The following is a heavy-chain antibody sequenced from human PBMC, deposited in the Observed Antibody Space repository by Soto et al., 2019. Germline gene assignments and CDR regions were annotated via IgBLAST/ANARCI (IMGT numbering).Heavy chain of an antibody. CDR3: ARGGGIAAAGKLYYYYGMDV. V-gene: IGHV1-69*13. Sequence: GASVKVSCKASGGTFSSYAISWLRQSPGQGLEWMGGIIPIFGTASYAQKFQGRVTITADESTSTAYMELSSLRSEDTAVYYCARGGGIAAAGKLYYYYGMDVWGQGTTVTVSS. D-gene: IGHD6-13*01. CDR2: IIPIFGTA. CDR1: GGTFSSYA. J-gene: IGHJ6*02.